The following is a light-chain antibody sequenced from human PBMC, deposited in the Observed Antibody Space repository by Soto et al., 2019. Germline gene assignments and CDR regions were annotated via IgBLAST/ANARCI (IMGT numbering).Light chain of an antibody. CDR3: LQDDVYPWT. Sequence: AIQGTQSPSSLSASVGDSVTISCRASQGIGNDLGWYQQKPGKAPKLLIYEASTLQTGVASRFSGSGSGTDFTLTISSLQPEDFATYYCLQDDVYPWTFGQGTKVEVK. J-gene: IGKJ1*01. CDR1: QGIGND. CDR2: EAS. V-gene: IGKV1-6*01.